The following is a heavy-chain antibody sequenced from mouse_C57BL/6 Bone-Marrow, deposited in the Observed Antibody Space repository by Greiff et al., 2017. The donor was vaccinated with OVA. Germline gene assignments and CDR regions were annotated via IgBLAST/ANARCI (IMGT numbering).Heavy chain of an antibody. V-gene: IGHV1-7*01. Sequence: VQLHQSGAELAKPGASVKLSCKASGYTFTSYWMPWVNQRPGPGLEWIGYINPSSGYTKYNQKFKDKATLTADKSSSTAYMQLSSLTYEDSAVYYCVSHYYGSSYRYFDVWGTGTTVTVSS. CDR3: VSHYYGSSYRYFDV. CDR2: INPSSGYT. J-gene: IGHJ1*03. CDR1: GYTFTSYW. D-gene: IGHD1-1*01.